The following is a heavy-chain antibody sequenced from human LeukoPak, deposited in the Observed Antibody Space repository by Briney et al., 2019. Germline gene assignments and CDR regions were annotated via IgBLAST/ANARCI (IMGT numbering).Heavy chain of an antibody. J-gene: IGHJ4*02. Sequence: GESLKISCKGSGYSFTNYWIGWVRQMPGKGLKWMGIIYPGDSDTRYSPSFQGQVTISADKSISTAYLQWSSLKASDTAMYYCARHEGSYSSGFEPVDYWGQGTLVTVSS. V-gene: IGHV5-51*01. CDR3: ARHEGSYSSGFEPVDY. CDR2: IYPGDSDT. CDR1: GYSFTNYW. D-gene: IGHD6-19*01.